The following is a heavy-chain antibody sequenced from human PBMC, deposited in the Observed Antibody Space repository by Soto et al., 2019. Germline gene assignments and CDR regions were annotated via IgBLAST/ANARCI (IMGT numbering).Heavy chain of an antibody. CDR2: ISYDGSNK. V-gene: IGHV3-30*18. CDR1: GFTFSSYG. CDR3: AKDRVISYYGTGFWSGYLPH. J-gene: IGHJ4*02. Sequence: PGGSLRLSCAASGFTFSSYGMHWVRQAPGKGPEWVAVISYDGSNKYYADSVKGRFTISRDNSKNTLYLQMNSLRAEDTAVYYCAKDRVISYYGTGFWSGYLPHWGQGTLVTVSS. D-gene: IGHD3-3*01.